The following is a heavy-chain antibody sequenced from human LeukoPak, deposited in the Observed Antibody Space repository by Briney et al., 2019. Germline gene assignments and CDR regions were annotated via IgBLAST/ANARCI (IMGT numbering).Heavy chain of an antibody. Sequence: GGSLRLSCAASGFTFSSYAMSWVRQARGKGLEWVAAISGSGGSTYYADSVKGRFTISRDNFKNTLYLQMNSLRAEDTAVYYCAKEVIVGVSFDYWGQGTLVTVSS. CDR1: GFTFSSYA. CDR3: AKEVIVGVSFDY. D-gene: IGHD1-26*01. CDR2: ISGSGGST. V-gene: IGHV3-23*01. J-gene: IGHJ4*02.